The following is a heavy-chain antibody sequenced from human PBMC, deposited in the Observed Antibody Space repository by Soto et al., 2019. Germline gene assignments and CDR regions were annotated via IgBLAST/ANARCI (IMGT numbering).Heavy chain of an antibody. J-gene: IGHJ4*02. CDR2: ISGSGSAI. CDR3: ARDRTGTSSDFDY. V-gene: IGHV3-11*01. CDR1: GFTFSNYY. Sequence: QVQLVESGGGLVKPGGSLRVSCAASGFTFSNYYMSWIRQAPGKGLEWVSYISGSGSAIYYAGSVMGRFTISRDNAKNSVYLEMKSLGDEDTAVYYCARDRTGTSSDFDYWGQGTLVTVS. D-gene: IGHD1-7*01.